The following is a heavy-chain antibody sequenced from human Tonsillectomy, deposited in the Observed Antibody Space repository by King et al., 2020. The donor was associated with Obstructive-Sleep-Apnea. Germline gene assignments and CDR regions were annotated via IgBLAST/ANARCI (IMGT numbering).Heavy chain of an antibody. D-gene: IGHD6-19*01. V-gene: IGHV3-21*01. J-gene: IGHJ4*02. CDR1: GFTFRSYS. CDR2: ISSRSSYI. Sequence: VQLVESGGGLVKPGGALRLSCAASGFTFRSYSMNLVRQAPGKGLEWVSFISSRSSYIYYAYSVKGRFTISRDNAKNSLYLQMNSLRAEDTAVYYCAGPGAVAGTLDYWGQGTLVTVSS. CDR3: AGPGAVAGTLDY.